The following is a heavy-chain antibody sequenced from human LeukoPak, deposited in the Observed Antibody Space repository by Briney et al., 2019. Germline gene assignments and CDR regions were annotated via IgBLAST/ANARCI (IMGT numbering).Heavy chain of an antibody. CDR1: GYTFTSYG. Sequence: APVKVSCKASGYTFTSYGISWVRQAPGQGLEWMGWISAYNGNTNYAQKLQGRVTMTTDTSTSTAYMELRSLRSDDTAVYYCARVGAARFRTPIDYWGQGTLVTVSS. D-gene: IGHD6-6*01. J-gene: IGHJ4*02. CDR2: ISAYNGNT. CDR3: ARVGAARFRTPIDY. V-gene: IGHV1-18*01.